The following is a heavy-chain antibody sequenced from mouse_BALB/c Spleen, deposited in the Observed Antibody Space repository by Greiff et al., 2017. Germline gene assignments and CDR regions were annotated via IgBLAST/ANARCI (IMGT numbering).Heavy chain of an antibody. CDR2: ISNGGGST. V-gene: IGHV5-12-2*01. CDR1: GFTFSSYT. D-gene: IGHD2-14*01. CDR3: ARHRGNYFDY. Sequence: DVMLVESGGGLVQPGGSLKLSCAASGFTFSSYTMSWVRQTPEKRLEWVAYISNGGGSTYYPDTVKGRFTISRDNAKNTLYLQMSSLKSEDTAMYYCARHRGNYFDYWGQGTTLTVSS. J-gene: IGHJ2*01.